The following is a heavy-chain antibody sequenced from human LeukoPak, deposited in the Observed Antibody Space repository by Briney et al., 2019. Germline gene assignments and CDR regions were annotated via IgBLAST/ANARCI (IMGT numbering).Heavy chain of an antibody. CDR1: GGSISSCY. CDR3: ARGGGSSIAAAEGWFDP. J-gene: IGHJ5*02. D-gene: IGHD6-13*01. CDR2: IYTSGST. Sequence: SETLSLTCTVSGGSISSCYWSWIRQPAGKGLEWIGRIYTSGSTNYNPSLKSRVTISVDKSKNQFSLKLSSVTAADTAVYYCARGGGSSIAAAEGWFDPWGQGTLVTVSS. V-gene: IGHV4-4*07.